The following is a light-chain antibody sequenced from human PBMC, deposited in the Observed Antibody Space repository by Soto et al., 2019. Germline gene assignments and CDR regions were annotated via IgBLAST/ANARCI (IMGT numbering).Light chain of an antibody. J-gene: IGKJ1*01. V-gene: IGKV3-15*01. Sequence: EIVMPQSPATLSVSPGERATLSCRASQSGSSNLAWYQQKPGQAPRLLIYGASTRATGIPARFSGSGSGTEFTLTITAPQSEDFAVYYCQQYNNWPPGTFGQGNKVEIK. CDR3: QQYNNWPPGT. CDR1: QSGSSN. CDR2: GAS.